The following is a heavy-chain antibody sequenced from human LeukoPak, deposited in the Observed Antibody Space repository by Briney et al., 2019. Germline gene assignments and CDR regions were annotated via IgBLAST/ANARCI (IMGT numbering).Heavy chain of an antibody. J-gene: IGHJ4*02. CDR3: VRVLTGS. CDR1: GGSFSTYY. CDR2: INHSGRT. V-gene: IGHV4-34*01. Sequence: SETLSLTCAVYGGSFSTYYWSWIRQPPGKGLEWIGEINHSGRTNYNPSPMSRVTISIDTSKNQLSLKVTSVTAADTAVYYCVRVLTGSWGQGTLVTVSS. D-gene: IGHD3-9*01.